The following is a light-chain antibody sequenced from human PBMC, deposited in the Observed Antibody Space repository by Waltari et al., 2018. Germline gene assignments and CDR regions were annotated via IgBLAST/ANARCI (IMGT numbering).Light chain of an antibody. CDR2: NNN. Sequence: QSVLTQPASASGTPGQRVNISCSGSPSNLGSNGVNWYQQVPGTAPKLLIQNNNQRPSGVPDRFSGSKSGTSASLAISGLQSEDEADYYCATWDDNLKGLFGGGTRLTVL. CDR1: PSNLGSNG. V-gene: IGLV1-44*01. J-gene: IGLJ3*02. CDR3: ATWDDNLKGL.